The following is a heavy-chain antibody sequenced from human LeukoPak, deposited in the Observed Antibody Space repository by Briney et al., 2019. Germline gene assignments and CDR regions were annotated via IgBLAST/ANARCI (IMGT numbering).Heavy chain of an antibody. Sequence: PSETLSLTCAVYGVSFSGYYWSWIRQPPGKGLEWIGEINHSGSTNYNPSPKSRVAISVDTSKVQFSLKLSSVTAADTAVYYCARGRATVTTSGRWFDPWGQGTLVTVSS. J-gene: IGHJ5*02. V-gene: IGHV4-34*01. CDR3: ARGRATVTTSGRWFDP. D-gene: IGHD4-17*01. CDR1: GVSFSGYY. CDR2: INHSGST.